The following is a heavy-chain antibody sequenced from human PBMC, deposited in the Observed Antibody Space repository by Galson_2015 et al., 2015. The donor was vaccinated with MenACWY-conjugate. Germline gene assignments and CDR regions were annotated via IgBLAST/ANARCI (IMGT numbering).Heavy chain of an antibody. CDR2: IKPDGSDI. CDR1: RYIFSGYW. Sequence: SLRLSCAASRYIFSGYWMGWVRQAPGKGLDWVANIKPDGSDIECADSVKARITISRDNAQNTLYLQMDSLRVEDTAVYYCVRVVRIGDGDQSAHYWYFDLWGRGSLVTVSS. D-gene: IGHD5-24*01. V-gene: IGHV3-7*03. J-gene: IGHJ2*01. CDR3: VRVVRIGDGDQSAHYWYFDL.